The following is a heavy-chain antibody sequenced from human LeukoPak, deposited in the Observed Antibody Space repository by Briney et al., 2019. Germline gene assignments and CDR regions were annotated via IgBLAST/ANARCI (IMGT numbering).Heavy chain of an antibody. CDR2: INPSGGST. CDR3: ARDALFSYYYDGSGYGY. CDR1: GYTLTSYY. V-gene: IGHV1-46*03. J-gene: IGHJ4*02. Sequence: ASVKVSCKASGYTLTSYYMHWVRQAPGQGLEWMGIINPSGGSTSYAQKFQGRVTMTRDTSTSTVYMELSSLRSEDTAVYYCARDALFSYYYDGSGYGYWGQGTLVTVSS. D-gene: IGHD3-22*01.